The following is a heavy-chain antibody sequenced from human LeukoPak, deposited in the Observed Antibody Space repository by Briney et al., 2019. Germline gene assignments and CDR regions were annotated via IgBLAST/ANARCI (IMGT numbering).Heavy chain of an antibody. V-gene: IGHV6-1*01. CDR3: ARENYDILTGYLHNNWFDP. CDR2: TYYRSKWYN. CDR1: GDSVSSNSAA. Sequence: SQTLSLTCAISGDSVSSNSAAWNWIRQSPSRGLEWLGRTYYRSKWYNDYAVSVKSRITINPDTSKNQFSLQLNSVTPEDTAVYYCARENYDILTGYLHNNWFDPWGQGTLVTVSS. J-gene: IGHJ5*02. D-gene: IGHD3-9*01.